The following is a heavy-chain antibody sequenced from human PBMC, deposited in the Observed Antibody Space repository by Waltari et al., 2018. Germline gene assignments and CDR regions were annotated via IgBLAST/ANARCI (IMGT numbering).Heavy chain of an antibody. Sequence: QVQLVQSGAEVKKPGASVKVSCKASGYTFTGYYMHWVRQAPGQGLEWMGRINPNSGGTNYAQKFQGRVTMTRDTSISTAYMELSRLRSDDTAVYYCARDSATVTYYYYYYMDVWGKGTTVTVSS. CDR3: ARDSATVTYYYYYYMDV. D-gene: IGHD4-17*01. CDR1: GYTFTGYY. V-gene: IGHV1-2*06. CDR2: INPNSGGT. J-gene: IGHJ6*03.